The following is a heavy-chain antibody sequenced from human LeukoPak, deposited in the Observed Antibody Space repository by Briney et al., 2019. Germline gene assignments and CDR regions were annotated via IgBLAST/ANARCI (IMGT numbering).Heavy chain of an antibody. CDR3: ARGPGYSYGYSQH. V-gene: IGHV4-34*01. CDR2: INDSGST. CDR1: GGSFGGYY. Sequence: PSETLSLTCAVYGGSFGGYYWSWIRQPPGKGLEWIGEINDSGSTNYNPSLKSRVIISVDTSKNQFSLQLSSLTAADTAVYYCARGPGYSYGYSQHWGQGALVTVSS. J-gene: IGHJ1*01. D-gene: IGHD5-18*01.